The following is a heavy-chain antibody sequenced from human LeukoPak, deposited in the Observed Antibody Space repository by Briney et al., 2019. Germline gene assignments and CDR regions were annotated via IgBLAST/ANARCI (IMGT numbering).Heavy chain of an antibody. Sequence: GGSLRLSCAASGFTFNNHAVNWVRQAPGKGLEWVSSISGGGGSTNYADSVKGRFTISRDNSKNTLSLEMNSLRADDTAAYFCAKGRVVTTSPLNYWGQGTLVTVSS. CDR1: GFTFNNHA. D-gene: IGHD2-21*02. CDR3: AKGRVVTTSPLNY. J-gene: IGHJ4*02. CDR2: ISGGGGST. V-gene: IGHV3-23*01.